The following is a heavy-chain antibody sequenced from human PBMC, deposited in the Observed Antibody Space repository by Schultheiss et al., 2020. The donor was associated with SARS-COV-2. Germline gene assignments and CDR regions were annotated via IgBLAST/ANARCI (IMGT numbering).Heavy chain of an antibody. CDR1: GFTFSSYA. CDR2: ISGSGGST. V-gene: IGHV3-23*01. J-gene: IGHJ4*02. CDR3: AKDGRRGCSSTSCYPDY. Sequence: GGSLRLSCAASGFTFSSYAMSWVRQAPGKGLEWVSAISGSGGSTYYADSVKGRFTISRDNSKNTLYLQMNSLRAEDTAVYYCAKDGRRGCSSTSCYPDYWGQGTLVTVSS. D-gene: IGHD2-2*01.